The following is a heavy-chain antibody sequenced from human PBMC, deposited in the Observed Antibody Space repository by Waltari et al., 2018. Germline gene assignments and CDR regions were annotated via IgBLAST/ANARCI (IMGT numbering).Heavy chain of an antibody. J-gene: IGHJ4*02. CDR1: GYIFTDYH. CDR2: INPKNGDT. Sequence: QVQLVQSGTEVKKPGASVKVSCQASGYIFTDYHLHWVRQTPGQGLEWLGWINPKNGDTGYAQNFLGRVTMTRDTSINTVYMDLSGLRSDDTAVFYCARDPGPIVGAPDYWGQGTLVTVSS. V-gene: IGHV1-2*02. D-gene: IGHD1-26*01. CDR3: ARDPGPIVGAPDY.